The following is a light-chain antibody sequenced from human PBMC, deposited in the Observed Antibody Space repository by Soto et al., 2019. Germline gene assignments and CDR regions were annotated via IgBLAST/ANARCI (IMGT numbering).Light chain of an antibody. V-gene: IGKV3-20*01. CDR2: GAS. Sequence: EIVLTQSPGSLSLSPGQRATLSCRASQSVDSTFFAWYQKKPGQAPRLLIYGASKRDTGVPDRFSGSGYGTDFTLTISRLEPDDLAVYYCQQYMSSVTFGQGTKVEI. J-gene: IGKJ1*01. CDR3: QQYMSSVT. CDR1: QSVDSTF.